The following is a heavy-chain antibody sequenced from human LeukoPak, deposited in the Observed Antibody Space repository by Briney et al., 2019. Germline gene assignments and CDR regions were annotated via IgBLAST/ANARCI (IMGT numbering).Heavy chain of an antibody. D-gene: IGHD5-18*01. J-gene: IGHJ1*01. CDR3: AAARVPEYFQH. CDR2: ISGSRDTT. CDR1: GFTFSSYV. Sequence: PGGSLRLSCAASGFTFSSYVMRWVRQAPGKGLEWVSVISGSRDTTYYADSVKGRFTISRDNSKNTLYLQMNSLRAEDTAVYYCAAARVPEYFQHWGQGTLVTVSS. V-gene: IGHV3-23*01.